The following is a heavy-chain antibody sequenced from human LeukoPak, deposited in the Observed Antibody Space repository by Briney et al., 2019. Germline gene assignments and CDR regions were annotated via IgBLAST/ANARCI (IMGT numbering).Heavy chain of an antibody. D-gene: IGHD5-24*01. Sequence: VASVKVSCKASGGTFSSYAISWVRQAPGQGLEWMGGIIPIFGTANYAQKFQGRVTITADESTSTAYMELSSLRSEDTAVYYCARDGRDGYNLVYWGQGTLVTVSS. CDR3: ARDGRDGYNLVY. CDR1: GGTFSSYA. V-gene: IGHV1-69*13. CDR2: IIPIFGTA. J-gene: IGHJ4*02.